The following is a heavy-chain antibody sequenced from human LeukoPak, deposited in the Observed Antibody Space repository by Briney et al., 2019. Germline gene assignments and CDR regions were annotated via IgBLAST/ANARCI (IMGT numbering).Heavy chain of an antibody. CDR2: VSDDGSTT. CDR1: GFTFSSFW. J-gene: IGHJ3*02. Sequence: GGSLTLSCAASGFTFSSFWMHWVRQAPGKGLVWVSRVSDDGSTTTYADSVKGRFTISRDNAKNTLYLQMNSLRPEDTSVYYCVRHNAARAFDIWGQGTMVIVSS. V-gene: IGHV3-74*03. D-gene: IGHD1-1*01. CDR3: VRHNAARAFDI.